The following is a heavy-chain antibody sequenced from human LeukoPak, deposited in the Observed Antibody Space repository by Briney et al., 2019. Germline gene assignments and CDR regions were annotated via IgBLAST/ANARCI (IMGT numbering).Heavy chain of an antibody. D-gene: IGHD2-21*02. CDR2: INPSGGST. V-gene: IGHV1-46*01. CDR3: ARDAPEYCGGDCYPF. Sequence: GASVMVSCKASGYTFTSYYMHWVRQAPGQGLEWMGLINPSGGSTSYAQKFQGRVTMTRDTSTSTVYMELSSLRSEDTAVYYCARDAPEYCGGDCYPFWGQGTLVTVSS. J-gene: IGHJ4*02. CDR1: GYTFTSYY.